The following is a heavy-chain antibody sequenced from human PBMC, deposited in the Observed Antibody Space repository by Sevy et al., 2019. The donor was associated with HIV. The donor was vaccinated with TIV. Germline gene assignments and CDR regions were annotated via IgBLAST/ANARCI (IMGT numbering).Heavy chain of an antibody. Sequence: ASVKVSCKASGGTFSSYAISWVRQAPGQGLEWVGGIIPIFGTANYAQKFQGRVTITADKSTSTAYMELSSLRSEDTAVYYCARNPAMPAWNWFDPWGQGTLVTVSS. D-gene: IGHD2-2*01. V-gene: IGHV1-69*06. CDR3: ARNPAMPAWNWFDP. CDR1: GGTFSSYA. CDR2: IIPIFGTA. J-gene: IGHJ5*02.